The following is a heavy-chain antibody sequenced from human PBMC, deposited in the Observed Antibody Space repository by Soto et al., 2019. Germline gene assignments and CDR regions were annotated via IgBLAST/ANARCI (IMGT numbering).Heavy chain of an antibody. Sequence: QVQLQESGPGLVKPSETLSLTCTVSGGSISSYYWSWIRQPPGKGLEWIGYIYYSGSTNYNPSLKSRVTISVDTSKNQFSLKLSSVTAADTAVYYCAREGYCRGGSCSTHAFDIWGQGTMVTVSS. CDR1: GGSISSYY. V-gene: IGHV4-59*01. CDR2: IYYSGST. CDR3: AREGYCRGGSCSTHAFDI. D-gene: IGHD2-15*01. J-gene: IGHJ3*02.